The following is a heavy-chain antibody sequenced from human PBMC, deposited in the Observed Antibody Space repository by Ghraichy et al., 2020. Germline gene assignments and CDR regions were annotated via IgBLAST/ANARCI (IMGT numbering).Heavy chain of an antibody. CDR1: GLTFSGYW. D-gene: IGHD3-10*01. J-gene: IGHJ4*02. CDR2: IKTDGSTT. CDR3: STSPRADRGNY. V-gene: IGHV3-74*01. Sequence: GESLNISCAASGLTFSGYWMHWVRQAPGKGLEWVSHIKTDGSTTNYADSVRGRFTISRDNAKNTLYLQMNSLRADDTAVYYCSTSPRADRGNYWGQGTLVTVSS.